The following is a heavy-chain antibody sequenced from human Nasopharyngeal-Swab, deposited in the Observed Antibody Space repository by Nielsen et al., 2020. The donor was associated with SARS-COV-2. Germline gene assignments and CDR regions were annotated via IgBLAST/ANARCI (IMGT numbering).Heavy chain of an antibody. V-gene: IGHV1-69*10. Sequence: VKVSCKSSGYTFSRNDINWVRQAPGQGLEWMGGIIVNLGMTKYAQKFKDSVIINADESTGTAYMELSSLRSEDTAVYYCATWGIGYGENAHATFDSWGQGTQVTVSS. D-gene: IGHD4-17*01. CDR2: IIVNLGMT. CDR3: ATWGIGYGENAHATFDS. J-gene: IGHJ4*02. CDR1: GYTFSRND.